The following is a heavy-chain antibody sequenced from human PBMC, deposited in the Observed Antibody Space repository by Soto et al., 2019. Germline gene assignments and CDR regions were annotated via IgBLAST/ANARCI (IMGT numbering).Heavy chain of an antibody. D-gene: IGHD1-26*01. V-gene: IGHV4-31*03. CDR2: IYYSGST. CDR3: AREGGIVGATAADY. J-gene: IGHJ4*02. CDR1: GGSISSGGYY. Sequence: QVQLQESGPGLVKPSQTRSFTCTVSGGSISSGGYYWSWIRQHPGKGLEWIGYIYYSGSTYYNPSLKSRVTISVDTSKNQFSLKLSSVTAADTAVYSCAREGGIVGATAADYWGQGTLVTVSS.